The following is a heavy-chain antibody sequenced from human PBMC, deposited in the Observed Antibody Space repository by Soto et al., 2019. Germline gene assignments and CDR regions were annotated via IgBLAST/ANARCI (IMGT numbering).Heavy chain of an antibody. CDR3: ARSSHKESWFDP. CDR2: IHGSGSA. J-gene: IGHJ5*02. CDR1: NGSISNFY. V-gene: IGHV4-4*07. Sequence: SETLSLTCTVSNGSISNFYWNWIRQSAGKGLEWIGRIHGSGSATYSPSLRSRVTMSVDTSKNQFSLKVNSVTGADTAVYYCARSSHKESWFDPWGPGTLVTVSS. D-gene: IGHD6-13*01.